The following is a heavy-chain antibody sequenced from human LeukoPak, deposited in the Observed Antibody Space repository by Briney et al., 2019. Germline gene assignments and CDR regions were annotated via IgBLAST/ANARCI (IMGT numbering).Heavy chain of an antibody. V-gene: IGHV4-34*01. Sequence: SETLSLTCAVYGGSFSGYYWNWIRQPPGKGLEWIGEINHSGSTNYNPSLKSRVTISVDTSKNQFSLKLSSVTAADTAVYYCARDTKYYYGSGRPKNWFDPWGQGTLVTVSS. CDR1: GGSFSGYY. J-gene: IGHJ5*02. CDR2: INHSGST. D-gene: IGHD3-10*01. CDR3: ARDTKYYYGSGRPKNWFDP.